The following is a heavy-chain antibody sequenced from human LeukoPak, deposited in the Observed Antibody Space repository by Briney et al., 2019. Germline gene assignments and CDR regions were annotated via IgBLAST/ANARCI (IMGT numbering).Heavy chain of an antibody. V-gene: IGHV1-46*01. CDR1: GYTFTSNY. CDR2: ISPSGGST. CDR3: ARDGFTMVRGPPDV. D-gene: IGHD3-10*01. J-gene: IGHJ6*04. Sequence: GSSVKVSCKAFGYTFTSNYMHWVRQAPGQGPEWMGVISPSGGSTTYAQKFQGRVTLTRDMSTSTDYLELRSLRSDDTAVYYCARDGFTMVRGPPDVWGKGTTVTISS.